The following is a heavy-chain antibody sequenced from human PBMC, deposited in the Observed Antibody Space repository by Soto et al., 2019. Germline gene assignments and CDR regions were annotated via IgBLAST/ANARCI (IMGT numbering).Heavy chain of an antibody. CDR2: ISGSGGST. CDR3: AKDRVVLRFLEWLLSPFDY. Sequence: GGSLRLSCAASGFTFSSYAMSWVRQAPGKGLEWVSAISGSGGSTYYADSVKGRFTISRDNSKNTLYLQLNSLRAEDTAVYYCAKDRVVLRFLEWLLSPFDYWGQGPLVTVSS. J-gene: IGHJ4*02. CDR1: GFTFSSYA. V-gene: IGHV3-23*01. D-gene: IGHD3-3*01.